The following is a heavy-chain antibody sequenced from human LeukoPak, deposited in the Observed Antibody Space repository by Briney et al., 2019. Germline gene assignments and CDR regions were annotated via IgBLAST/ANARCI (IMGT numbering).Heavy chain of an antibody. CDR3: ETLIRGAFDY. Sequence: ASVKVSCKVSGYTLTELSMHWVRQAPGKGLEWMGGFDPEDVETISTQKYQCRVTMTEDTSTDTAYMALSSLRSEDTAVYYCETLIRGAFDYWGQGTLVTVSS. J-gene: IGHJ4*02. CDR2: FDPEDVET. D-gene: IGHD3-10*01. V-gene: IGHV1-24*01. CDR1: GYTLTELS.